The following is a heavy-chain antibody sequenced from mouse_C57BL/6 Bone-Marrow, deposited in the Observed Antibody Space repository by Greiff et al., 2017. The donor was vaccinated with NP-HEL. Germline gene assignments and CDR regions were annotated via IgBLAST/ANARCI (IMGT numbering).Heavy chain of an antibody. J-gene: IGHJ3*01. D-gene: IGHD2-4*01. V-gene: IGHV1-61*01. CDR2: IYPSDSET. Sequence: VQLQESGAELVRPGSSVKLSCKASGYTFTSYWMDWVKQRPGQGLEWIGNIYPSDSETHYNQKFKDKATLTVDKSSSTAYMQLSSLTSEDSAVYYCARTIYYDYDGAYWGQGTLVTVSA. CDR1: GYTFTSYW. CDR3: ARTIYYDYDGAY.